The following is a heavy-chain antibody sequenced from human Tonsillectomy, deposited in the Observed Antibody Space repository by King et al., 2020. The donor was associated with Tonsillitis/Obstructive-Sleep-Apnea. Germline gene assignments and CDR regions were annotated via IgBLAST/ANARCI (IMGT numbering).Heavy chain of an antibody. Sequence: VQLVESGGGLVQPGGSLRLSCAASGFTFSDHYMDWVRQAPGKGLEWVGRIRTKPNSFTTEYAASLTGRFTSSRDDSKSSLYLQMNSLKTEDTAVYYCARDRGYDFWGGYYMDVWGKGTTVFVSS. CDR2: IRTKPNSFTT. D-gene: IGHD3-3*01. CDR3: ARDRGYDFWGGYYMDV. J-gene: IGHJ6*03. V-gene: IGHV3-72*01. CDR1: GFTFSDHY.